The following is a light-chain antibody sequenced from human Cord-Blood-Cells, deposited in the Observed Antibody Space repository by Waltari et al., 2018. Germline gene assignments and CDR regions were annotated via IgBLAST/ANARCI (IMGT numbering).Light chain of an antibody. Sequence: QSALTQPASVSGSPGQSITISCTGTSRDVGSYNLVSWYQQHPGKAPKLIIYEVSKRPSVVSNRFSGSKSGNTASLTISGLQAEDEADYYCCSYAGSSTYVFGTGTKVTVL. CDR1: SRDVGSYNL. CDR3: CSYAGSSTYV. V-gene: IGLV2-23*02. CDR2: EVS. J-gene: IGLJ1*01.